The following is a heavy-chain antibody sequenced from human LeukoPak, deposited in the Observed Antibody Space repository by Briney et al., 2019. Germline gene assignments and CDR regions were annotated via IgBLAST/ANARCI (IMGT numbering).Heavy chain of an antibody. CDR3: ARDRSQVHYYDSSGYYFDI. J-gene: IGHJ3*02. D-gene: IGHD3-22*01. CDR1: GYTFTSYY. Sequence: GASVKVSCKASGYTFTSYYMHWVRQAPGQGLEWMGIINPSGGSTSYAQKFQGRVTMTRDMSTSTVYMELSSLRSEDTAVYYCARDRSQVHYYDSSGYYFDIWGQGTMVTVSS. CDR2: INPSGGST. V-gene: IGHV1-46*01.